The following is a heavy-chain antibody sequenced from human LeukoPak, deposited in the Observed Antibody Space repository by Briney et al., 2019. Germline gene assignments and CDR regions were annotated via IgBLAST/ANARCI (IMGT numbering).Heavy chain of an antibody. CDR1: GFNFITYS. J-gene: IGHJ3*01. Sequence: PGGSLRLSCGASGFNFITYSMNWVRQAPGKGLEWISYISSSSSTRFYADSVVGRFTISRDNAKDSVYLQMNGLRADDTATYYCARGILATSDAFDLWGRGTRASVSS. CDR3: ARGILATSDAFDL. V-gene: IGHV3-48*01. CDR2: ISSSSSTR.